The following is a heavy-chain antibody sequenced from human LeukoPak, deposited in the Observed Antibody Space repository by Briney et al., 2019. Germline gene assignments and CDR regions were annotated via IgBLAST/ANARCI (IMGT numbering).Heavy chain of an antibody. CDR2: IWYDGSNE. J-gene: IGHJ4*02. CDR1: GFTFRSHG. V-gene: IGHV3-33*01. Sequence: GGSLRLSCAAPGFTFRSHGMHWVRQAPGKGLEWVAGIWYDGSNEDYADSVKGRLTISRDNSKNTLYLQMNSLRAEDTAVYYCAREGPRGNSQFDYWGQGTLVTVSS. CDR3: AREGPRGNSQFDY. D-gene: IGHD2/OR15-2a*01.